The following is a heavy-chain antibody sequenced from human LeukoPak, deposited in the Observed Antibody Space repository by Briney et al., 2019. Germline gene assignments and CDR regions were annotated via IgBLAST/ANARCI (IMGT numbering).Heavy chain of an antibody. CDR1: GLTFSSYA. CDR3: ARDNCSGGSCLGAFDI. J-gene: IGHJ3*02. Sequence: GGSLRLSCAASGLTFSSYAMHWVRQAPGKGLEWVAVISYDGSNKYYADSVKGRFTISRDNSKNTLYLQMNSLRAEDTAVYYCARDNCSGGSCLGAFDIWGQGTMVTVSS. D-gene: IGHD2-15*01. CDR2: ISYDGSNK. V-gene: IGHV3-30-3*01.